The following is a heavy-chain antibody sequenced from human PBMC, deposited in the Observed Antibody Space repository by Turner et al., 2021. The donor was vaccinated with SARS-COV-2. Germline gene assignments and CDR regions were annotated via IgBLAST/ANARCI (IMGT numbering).Heavy chain of an antibody. Sequence: QVQLVQSGAEVKKPGASVKVSCTASVYTFTGHSLHWVRQAPGQGLEWMGWNNPNSGDTNYAQKFQGRVTMTRDTSISTAYMELSRLKSDDTAVYYCARVYSSSWEYYFDYWGQGTLVTVSS. CDR2: NNPNSGDT. CDR3: ARVYSSSWEYYFDY. D-gene: IGHD6-13*01. J-gene: IGHJ4*02. V-gene: IGHV1-2*02. CDR1: VYTFTGHS.